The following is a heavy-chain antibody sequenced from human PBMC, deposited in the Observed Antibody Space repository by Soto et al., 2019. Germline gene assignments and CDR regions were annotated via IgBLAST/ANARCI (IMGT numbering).Heavy chain of an antibody. CDR3: ARASPVFGMDV. V-gene: IGHV4-30-2*01. Sequence: SETLSLTCAVSGGSISSGGYSWSWIRQPPGKGLEWIGDIYHSGSTNYNPSLKSRVSISVDRSKNQFSLKLSSVTAADTAVYYCARASPVFGMDVWGQGTTVTVSS. CDR1: GGSISSGGYS. CDR2: IYHSGST. J-gene: IGHJ6*02.